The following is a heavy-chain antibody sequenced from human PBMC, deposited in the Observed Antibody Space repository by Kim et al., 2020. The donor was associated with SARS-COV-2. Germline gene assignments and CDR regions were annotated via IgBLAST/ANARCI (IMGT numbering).Heavy chain of an antibody. CDR2: INAGNGHT. V-gene: IGHV1-3*01. CDR1: GFPFSSFA. J-gene: IGHJ4*02. Sequence: ASVKVSCKTSGFPFSSFALHWVRQAPGQSLEWVGWINAGNGHTKYSQKLQGRVTITRDTSASTAYMQLTSLRSADTAVYYCASMWQWQDFWGQGTLVTVSS. CDR3: ASMWQWQDF. D-gene: IGHD6-19*01.